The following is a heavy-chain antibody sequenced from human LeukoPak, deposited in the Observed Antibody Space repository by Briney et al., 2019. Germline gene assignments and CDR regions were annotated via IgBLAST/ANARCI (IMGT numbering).Heavy chain of an antibody. D-gene: IGHD1-26*01. Sequence: PGGSLRLSCAASGFTFSNYAMSWVRQAPGKGLVWVAPISASGGSTYYADSVKGRFTISRDNSKNTLYLQMNSLRAEDTAVYYCAKLSGSYYSAFDIWGQGTMVTVSS. CDR1: GFTFSNYA. J-gene: IGHJ3*02. CDR3: AKLSGSYYSAFDI. CDR2: ISASGGST. V-gene: IGHV3-23*01.